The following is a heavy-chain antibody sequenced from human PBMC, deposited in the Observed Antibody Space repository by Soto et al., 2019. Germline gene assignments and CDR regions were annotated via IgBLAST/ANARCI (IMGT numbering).Heavy chain of an antibody. D-gene: IGHD2-15*01. CDR2: ISYSGST. J-gene: IGHJ4*02. CDR3: ARADPDASVGY. Sequence: PSETLSLTCTVSGGSMSSYYWTWLRQSPGRGLEWIGYISYSGSTYYNPSFKSRVTISADTSKNQFSLRMNSMIAADTAVYYCARADPDASVGYWGQGTLVTVSS. V-gene: IGHV4-59*01. CDR1: GGSMSSYY.